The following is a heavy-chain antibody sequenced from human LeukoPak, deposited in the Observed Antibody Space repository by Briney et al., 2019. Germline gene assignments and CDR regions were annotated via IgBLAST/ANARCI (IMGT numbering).Heavy chain of an antibody. J-gene: IGHJ4*02. V-gene: IGHV3-7*01. CDR1: GFAFSDFW. Sequence: GGSLRLSCAASGFAFSDFWISGVRQATGKGLEWVANIKQDRSEEHYVDSVKGRFTISTDNAKNSLFLQMHGLRAEDTAVYYCARLQIYDSSRYRPLDYWGQGTLVTVSS. CDR3: ARLQIYDSSRYRPLDY. D-gene: IGHD3-22*01. CDR2: IKQDRSEE.